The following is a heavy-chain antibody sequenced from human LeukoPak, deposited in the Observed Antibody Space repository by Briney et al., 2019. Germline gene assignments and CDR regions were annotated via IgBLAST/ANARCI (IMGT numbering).Heavy chain of an antibody. J-gene: IGHJ3*02. CDR2: FSGSGGNT. V-gene: IGHV3-23*01. Sequence: GGSLRLSCAASGFTFSNYAMNWVRQAPGKGLEWVSTFSGSGGNTYYADSVKGRFTISRDDSKNTLYLQVDSLRAEDTAVYYCARDSKRFGELLMIGAFDIWGQGTMVTVSS. D-gene: IGHD3-10*01. CDR1: GFTFSNYA. CDR3: ARDSKRFGELLMIGAFDI.